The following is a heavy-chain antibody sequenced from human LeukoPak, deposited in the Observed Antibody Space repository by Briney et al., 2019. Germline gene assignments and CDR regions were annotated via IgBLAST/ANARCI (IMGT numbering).Heavy chain of an antibody. J-gene: IGHJ4*02. CDR2: IYYSGST. Sequence: NPSETLSLTCNVSGGSISSSKKYWGWIRQPPGKGLEWIGSIYYSGSTYYNPSLKSRVTISVDTSKNQFSLKLSSVTAADTAVYYCARGTTAAVNFDYWGQGTLVTASS. D-gene: IGHD4-23*01. CDR3: ARGTTAAVNFDY. CDR1: GGSISSSKKY. V-gene: IGHV4-39*07.